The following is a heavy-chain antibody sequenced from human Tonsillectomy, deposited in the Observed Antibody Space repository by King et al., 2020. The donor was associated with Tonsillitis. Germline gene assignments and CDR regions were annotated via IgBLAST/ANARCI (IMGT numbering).Heavy chain of an antibody. Sequence: EVQLVESGAEVKKPGESLKISCKGSGYNFTNYWIGWVRQMPGKGLEWMGIIYPDDSDTRYSPSFQGQVTISADKSISTAYLQWSSLKASDTAMYYCARPTSYGNDAFDIWGQGTMVTVST. D-gene: IGHD2/OR15-2a*01. CDR3: ARPTSYGNDAFDI. CDR1: GYNFTNYW. CDR2: IYPDDSDT. V-gene: IGHV5-51*03. J-gene: IGHJ3*02.